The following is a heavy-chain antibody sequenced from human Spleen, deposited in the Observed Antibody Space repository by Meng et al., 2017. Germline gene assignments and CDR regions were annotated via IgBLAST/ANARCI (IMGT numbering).Heavy chain of an antibody. CDR3: ARDYGSGKNFDY. Sequence: GESLKISCEASGFTFSNYGMHWVRQAPGKGLEWVAVIWYDGSNTYYADSVKGRFTISRDNAKNSLYLQMNSLRAEDTAVYYCARDYGSGKNFDYWGQGTLVTVSS. D-gene: IGHD3-10*01. CDR1: GFTFSNYG. J-gene: IGHJ4*02. V-gene: IGHV3-33*01. CDR2: IWYDGSNT.